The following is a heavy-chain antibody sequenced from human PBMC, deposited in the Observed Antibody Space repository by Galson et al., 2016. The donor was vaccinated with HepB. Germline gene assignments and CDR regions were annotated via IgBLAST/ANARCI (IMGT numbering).Heavy chain of an antibody. Sequence: SVKVSCKASGYTFTSYTMHWVRQAPGQRLEWMGWINVGNGNTRISQKFRGRDTLTRDTSASTAYMELGSLRSEDTAVYYCAREPPAARKDLDYWGQGTLVTVSS. J-gene: IGHJ4*02. CDR2: INVGNGNT. CDR3: AREPPAARKDLDY. D-gene: IGHD6-6*01. V-gene: IGHV1-3*01. CDR1: GYTFTSYT.